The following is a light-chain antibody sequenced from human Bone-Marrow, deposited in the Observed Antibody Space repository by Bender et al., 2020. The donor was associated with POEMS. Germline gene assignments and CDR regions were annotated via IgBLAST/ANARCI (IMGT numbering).Light chain of an antibody. J-gene: IGLJ3*02. CDR3: QSYDNSLGGWV. V-gene: IGLV2-14*02. CDR1: SSVVASYNL. CDR2: DVT. Sequence: QSALTQPASVSGSPGQSITVSCTGTSSVVASYNLVSWYQQHPGKAPKLMIYDVTNRPSGVSNRFSGSKSGNTASLTISGLQAEDEADYYCQSYDNSLGGWVFGGGTKLTVL.